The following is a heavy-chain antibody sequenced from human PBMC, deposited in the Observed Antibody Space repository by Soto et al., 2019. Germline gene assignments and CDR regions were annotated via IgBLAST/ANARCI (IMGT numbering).Heavy chain of an antibody. CDR1: GYTFIGYN. J-gene: IGHJ6*02. V-gene: IGHV1-2*04. CDR2: INPNSGGT. D-gene: IGHD3-10*01. CDR3: ARDGSGSNRSYGLDV. Sequence: QVQLVQSGAEVRKPGASVKVSCKASGYTFIGYNMHWVRQAPGQGLEWMGWINPNSGGTNYAQKFQDWVTLTRDTAISTAYMELSMLRSYDTPVYYCARDGSGSNRSYGLDVWGQGTTVTVS.